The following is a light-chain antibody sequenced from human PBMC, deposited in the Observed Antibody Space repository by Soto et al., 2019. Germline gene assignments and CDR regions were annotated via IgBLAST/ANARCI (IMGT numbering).Light chain of an antibody. CDR2: EAS. J-gene: IGKJ1*01. CDR3: QPLNGYSCP. V-gene: IGKV1-9*01. CDR1: QGISSH. Sequence: DIQLTQSPSFLSASVGDRVTITCRARQGISSHLPWYQQKPGKAPKLLIYEASTLESGVASRFRCGGSAADFSVTISILQREDFATDSCQPLNGYSCPVGLVTEVDIK.